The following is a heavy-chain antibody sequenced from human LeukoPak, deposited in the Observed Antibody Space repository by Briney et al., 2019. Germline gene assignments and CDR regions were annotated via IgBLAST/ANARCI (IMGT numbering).Heavy chain of an antibody. CDR2: INPNSGGT. J-gene: IGHJ4*02. Sequence: ASVKVSCKASGYTFTDYYIHWVRQAPGQGLEWMGWINPNSGGTNYAQKFQGRVTMTRDTSISTAYMELSGLRSDDTAVYYCASPISYYYDSSGYYYADYFDYWGQGTLVTVSS. D-gene: IGHD3-22*01. CDR1: GYTFTDYY. V-gene: IGHV1-2*02. CDR3: ASPISYYYDSSGYYYADYFDY.